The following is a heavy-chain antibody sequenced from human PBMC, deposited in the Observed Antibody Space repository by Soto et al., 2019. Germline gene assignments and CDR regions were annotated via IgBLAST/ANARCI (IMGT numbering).Heavy chain of an antibody. CDR3: ATIGIVGATSVDY. CDR2: ISTSGST. J-gene: IGHJ4*02. V-gene: IGHV4-61*01. CDR1: GGSVSSSSYY. D-gene: IGHD1-26*01. Sequence: VSLTCTVSGGSVSSSSYYWSWIRQPPGKGLEWIGYISTSGSTNHDPSLKSRVTVSVDTSKNQFSLKLSSVTAADTAVYYCATIGIVGATSVDYWGQGSLVTVSA.